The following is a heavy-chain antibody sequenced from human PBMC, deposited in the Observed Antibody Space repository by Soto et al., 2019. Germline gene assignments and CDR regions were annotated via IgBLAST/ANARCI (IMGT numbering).Heavy chain of an antibody. Sequence: GGSLRLSCAASGFTVSSNYMSWVRQAPGKGLEWVSVIYSGGSTYYADSVKGRFTISRDNSKNTLYLQMNSLRAEDTAVYYCARENSYYDSSGYSAFDIWGQGTMVTVSS. V-gene: IGHV3-53*01. CDR3: ARENSYYDSSGYSAFDI. CDR2: IYSGGST. J-gene: IGHJ3*02. D-gene: IGHD3-22*01. CDR1: GFTVSSNY.